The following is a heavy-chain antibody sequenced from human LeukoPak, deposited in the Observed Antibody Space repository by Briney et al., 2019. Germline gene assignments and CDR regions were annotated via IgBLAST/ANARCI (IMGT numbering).Heavy chain of an antibody. CDR2: ISYDGSSK. J-gene: IGHJ3*02. Sequence: GGSLRLSCAASGFTFSTYAMHWVRQAPGKGLEWVAVISYDGSSKYYADSVKGRFTISRDNSKNTLYLQMNSLRAEDTAVYYCARDYVTAPEDAFDIWGQGTMVTVSS. CDR3: ARDYVTAPEDAFDI. D-gene: IGHD3-10*02. CDR1: GFTFSTYA. V-gene: IGHV3-30*04.